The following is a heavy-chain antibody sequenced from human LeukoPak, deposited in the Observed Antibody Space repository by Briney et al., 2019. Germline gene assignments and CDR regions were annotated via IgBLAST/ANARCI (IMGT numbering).Heavy chain of an antibody. V-gene: IGHV1-69*05. D-gene: IGHD2-21*02. CDR1: VGTFSTYA. J-gene: IGHJ6*03. CDR3: ARGGDSHYYYYFMDV. Sequence: SVKVSCKASVGTFSTYAISWVRQAPGQGLKWMGRIITIFDTSNYAQKFQGRVTITTDESTSTAYMELSSLRSEDTAVYYCARGGDSHYYYYFMDVWGKGTTVTVSS. CDR2: IITIFDTS.